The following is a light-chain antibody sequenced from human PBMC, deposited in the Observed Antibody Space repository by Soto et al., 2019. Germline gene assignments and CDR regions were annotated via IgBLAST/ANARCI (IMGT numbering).Light chain of an antibody. CDR3: QQSYSTLWT. CDR1: QSISSY. J-gene: IGKJ1*01. V-gene: IGKV1-39*01. Sequence: DIQMTQSPSSLSASVGDRVTITCRASQSISSYLNWYQQKPGKAPKLLIYAASSLQSGVPSRFSGSGSGTDFTLTISSLQPEDFATYYCQQSYSTLWTFGQGTRWKSN. CDR2: AAS.